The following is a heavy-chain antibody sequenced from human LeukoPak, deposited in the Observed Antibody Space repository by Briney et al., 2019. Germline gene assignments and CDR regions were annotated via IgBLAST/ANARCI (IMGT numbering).Heavy chain of an antibody. J-gene: IGHJ4*02. V-gene: IGHV4-59*08. CDR2: IYYSGST. Sequence: AETLSLTCTVSGGSISSYYWSWIRQPPGKGLEWVGYIYYSGSTNYNPFLKSRVTISLNTSKNQYSLKLNYVTAADTAVYYCARHSRDYWGQGTLVTVSS. CDR3: ARHSRDY. CDR1: GGSISSYY.